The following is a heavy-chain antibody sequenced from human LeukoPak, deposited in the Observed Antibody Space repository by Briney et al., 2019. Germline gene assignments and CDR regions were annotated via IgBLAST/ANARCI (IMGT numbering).Heavy chain of an antibody. CDR2: IYSGGDK. CDR1: GFSVSNNY. J-gene: IGHJ4*02. D-gene: IGHD3-22*01. Sequence: GGSLRLSCAASGFSVSNNYMSWVRQAPGKGLEWVSLIYSGGDKRYAASVKGRFTISRDNSKNTLYLRMYSLRVEDTAVYYCGGYSSLDHWGQGTLVTVSS. CDR3: GGYSSLDH. V-gene: IGHV3-53*01.